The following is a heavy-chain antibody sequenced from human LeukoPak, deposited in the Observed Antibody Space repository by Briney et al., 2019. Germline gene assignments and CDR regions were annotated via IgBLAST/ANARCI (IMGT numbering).Heavy chain of an antibody. Sequence: ASVKVSCKTSGYTFTSYAISWVRQAPGQGLEWVGWISAYNGNTNYAQKLQGRVTMTTDTSTSTAYMELRSLRSDDTAVYYCARSVVVTDPYYYYYMDVWGKGTTVTVSS. D-gene: IGHD2-21*02. CDR2: ISAYNGNT. CDR3: ARSVVVTDPYYYYYMDV. V-gene: IGHV1-18*01. CDR1: GYTFTSYA. J-gene: IGHJ6*03.